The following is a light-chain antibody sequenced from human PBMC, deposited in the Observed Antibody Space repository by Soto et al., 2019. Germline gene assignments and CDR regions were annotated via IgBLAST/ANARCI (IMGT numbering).Light chain of an antibody. J-gene: IGKJ1*01. CDR3: QQYDNWPWT. Sequence: EIVSTQSPGTLSVSPGERATLSCRASQSVSSHLVWFQQKPGQAPRLLIYGASRRATGFPARFSGSGSGTDFTLTISSLQSEDFAVYYCQQYDNWPWTFGQGTKVDIK. V-gene: IGKV3-15*01. CDR2: GAS. CDR1: QSVSSH.